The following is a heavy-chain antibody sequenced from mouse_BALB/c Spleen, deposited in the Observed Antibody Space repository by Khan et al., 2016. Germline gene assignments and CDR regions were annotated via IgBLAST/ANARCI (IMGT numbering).Heavy chain of an antibody. CDR3: ASLTGTIAY. Sequence: EVELVESGGGLVQTGGSLRLSCATSGFTFTDYYMTWVRQPPGKALEWLGFIRNKAGGYTTEYSASVKGRFTISRDNSQSILYLQMNTLRAEDISTYYCASLTGTIAYWGQGTLVTVSA. CDR2: IRNKAGGYTT. V-gene: IGHV7-3*02. J-gene: IGHJ3*01. D-gene: IGHD4-1*01. CDR1: GFTFTDYY.